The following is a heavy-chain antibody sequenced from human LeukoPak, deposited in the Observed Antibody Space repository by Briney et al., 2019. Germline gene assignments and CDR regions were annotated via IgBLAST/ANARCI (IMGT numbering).Heavy chain of an antibody. CDR1: GGSIISSNYH. D-gene: IGHD4-17*01. CDR3: PRVGDYGDYVNWFDP. Sequence: SETLSLTCTVSGGSIISSNYHWGWIRQPPGKGLEWIGNIYYSGSTYYNPSLKSRVTILIDIFKNQFSLKMSSVTAADTAIYYCPRVGDYGDYVNWFDPWGPGTLVTVSS. J-gene: IGHJ5*02. V-gene: IGHV4-39*07. CDR2: IYYSGST.